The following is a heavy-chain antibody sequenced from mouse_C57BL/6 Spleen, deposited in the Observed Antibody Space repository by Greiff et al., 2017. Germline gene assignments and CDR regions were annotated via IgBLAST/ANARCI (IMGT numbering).Heavy chain of an antibody. Sequence: VQLQQPGAELVMPGASVKLSCKASGYTFTSYWMHWVKQRPGQGLEWIGEIDPSDSYPNYNQKFKGKSTLTVDKTTSTAYMQRSSLTSEDSAVYYCARRWDAMDYWGQGTSVTVSS. V-gene: IGHV1-69*01. D-gene: IGHD4-1*01. CDR1: GYTFTSYW. CDR3: ARRWDAMDY. J-gene: IGHJ4*01. CDR2: IDPSDSYP.